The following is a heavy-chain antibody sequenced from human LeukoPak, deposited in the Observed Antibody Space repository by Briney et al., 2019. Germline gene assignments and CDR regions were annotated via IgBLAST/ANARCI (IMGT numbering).Heavy chain of an antibody. J-gene: IGHJ6*02. D-gene: IGHD6-13*01. CDR3: ATGYSSSGTYYYGMDV. CDR1: GFTFSSYA. CDR2: ISGSGGST. V-gene: IGHV3-23*01. Sequence: PGGSLRLSCAASGFTFSSYAMSWVRQAPGKGLEWVSAISGSGGSTYYADSVKGRFTISRDNSKNTLYLQINSLRAEDTAVYYCATGYSSSGTYYYGMDVWGQGTTVTVSS.